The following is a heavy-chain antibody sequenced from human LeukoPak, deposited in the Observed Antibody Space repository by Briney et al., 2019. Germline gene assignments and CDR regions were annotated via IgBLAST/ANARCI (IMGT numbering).Heavy chain of an antibody. CDR2: ISWNSGSI. J-gene: IGHJ4*02. CDR3: ARGVPRRGTLSPESRLDGSGVHFDY. V-gene: IGHV3-9*01. Sequence: PGRSLRLSCAASGFTFDDYAMPWVRQAPGKGLEWVSGISWNSGSIGYADSVKGRFTISRDNAKNSLYLQMNSLRAEDTAVYYCARGVPRRGTLSPESRLDGSGVHFDYWGQGTLVTVSS. D-gene: IGHD3-10*01. CDR1: GFTFDDYA.